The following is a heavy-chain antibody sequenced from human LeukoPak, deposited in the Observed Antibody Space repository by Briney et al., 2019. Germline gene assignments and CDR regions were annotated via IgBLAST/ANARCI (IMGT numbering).Heavy chain of an antibody. CDR3: ARVSGGYSGYDSGYYYYYMDV. CDR1: GYSISSGYY. J-gene: IGHJ6*03. CDR2: IYHSGST. V-gene: IGHV4-38-2*02. Sequence: SETLSLTCTVSGYSISSGYYWGWIRQPPGKGLGWIGSIYHSGSTYYNPSLKSRVTISVDTSKNQFSLKLSSVTAADTAVYYCARVSGGYSGYDSGYYYYYMDVWGKGTTVTVSS. D-gene: IGHD5-12*01.